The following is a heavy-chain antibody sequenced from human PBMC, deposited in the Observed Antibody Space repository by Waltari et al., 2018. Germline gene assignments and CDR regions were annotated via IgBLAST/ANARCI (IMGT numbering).Heavy chain of an antibody. D-gene: IGHD3-10*01. CDR3: ARERSVTGKGNLDY. V-gene: IGHV3-48*03. CDR1: GFTFSSYE. J-gene: IGHJ4*02. CDR2: ISRGGTNR. Sequence: EVQLVESGGGLVQPGGSLRLSCAASGFTFSSYEMNWVRQAPGKGQEWVSYISRGGTNRFYAESVKGRFTISRDNAKNSLYLHMNSLRVEDTAVYYCARERSVTGKGNLDYWGQGTLVTVSS.